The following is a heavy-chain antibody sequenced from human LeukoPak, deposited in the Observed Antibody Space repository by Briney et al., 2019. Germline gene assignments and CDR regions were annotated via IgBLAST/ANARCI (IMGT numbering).Heavy chain of an antibody. Sequence: SETLSLTCTVTGGSISSYYWSWIRQPPGKGLEWIGYIYYSGSTNYNPSLKSRVTISVDTSKNQFSLKLSSVTAADTAVYYCAGGLRYFDLAFDYWGPGTLVTVSS. CDR3: AGGLRYFDLAFDY. J-gene: IGHJ4*02. V-gene: IGHV4-59*01. CDR1: GGSISSYY. CDR2: IYYSGST. D-gene: IGHD3-9*01.